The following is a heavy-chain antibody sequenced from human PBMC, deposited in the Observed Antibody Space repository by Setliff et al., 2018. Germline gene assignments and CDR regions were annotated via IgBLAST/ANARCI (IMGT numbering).Heavy chain of an antibody. J-gene: IGHJ4*02. CDR3: ARDTHQWDPLYFDS. Sequence: SVKVSCKASGGTFRSYGISWVRQAPGQGLEWMGGIIPNFGTTSYAQKFQGRVTITTDESTNTAYMELSSLRSDDTAVFYCARDTHQWDPLYFDSWGQGTLVTVSS. V-gene: IGHV1-69*05. D-gene: IGHD1-26*01. CDR1: GGTFRSYG. CDR2: IIPNFGTT.